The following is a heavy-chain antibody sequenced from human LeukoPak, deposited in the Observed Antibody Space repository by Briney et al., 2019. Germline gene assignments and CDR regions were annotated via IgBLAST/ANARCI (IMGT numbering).Heavy chain of an antibody. V-gene: IGHV1-2*02. D-gene: IGHD6-19*01. CDR3: ARSHSSGWFPIDY. CDR1: GYSFADYY. CDR2: IKPNSGGT. Sequence: ASVKVSCKASGYSFADYYMHWVRQAPGQGLEWMGWIKPNSGGTRSAQKFQGRVTMTRDTSISTAYMELSSLRYDDTAVYYCARSHSSGWFPIDYWGQGTLVTVSS. J-gene: IGHJ4*02.